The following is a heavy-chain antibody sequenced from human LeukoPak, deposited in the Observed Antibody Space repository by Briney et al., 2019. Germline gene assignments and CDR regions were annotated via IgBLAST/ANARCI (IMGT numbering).Heavy chain of an antibody. CDR3: AKDLVGATNY. CDR1: GFTFGSHA. D-gene: IGHD1-26*01. V-gene: IGHV3-23*01. J-gene: IGHJ4*02. CDR2: ISGSGGYT. Sequence: GGSLRLSCAASGFTFGSHAMTWVRQAPGKGLEWVSVISGSGGYTHYADSVEGRFTISRDNSKNTLYLQMNSLRAEDTAVYYCAKDLVGATNYWGQGTLVTVSS.